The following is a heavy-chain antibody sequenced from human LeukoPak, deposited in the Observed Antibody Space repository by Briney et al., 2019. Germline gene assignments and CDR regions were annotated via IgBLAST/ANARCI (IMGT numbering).Heavy chain of an antibody. CDR3: AKYKGIAARYPFDY. D-gene: IGHD6-6*01. Sequence: PGGSLRLSCAAPGFTFSSYGMQCVGQAPGKGLEWVAFIRYDGSNKYYADSVKGRFTISRDNSKNTLYLQMNSLRAEDTAVYYCAKYKGIAARYPFDYWGQGTLVTVSS. CDR2: IRYDGSNK. J-gene: IGHJ4*02. CDR1: GFTFSSYG. V-gene: IGHV3-30*02.